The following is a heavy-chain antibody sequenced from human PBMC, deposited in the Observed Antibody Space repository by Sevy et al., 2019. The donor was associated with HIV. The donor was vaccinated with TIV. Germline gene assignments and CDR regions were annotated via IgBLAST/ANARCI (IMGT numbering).Heavy chain of an antibody. CDR2: IYPGDSDT. D-gene: IGHD2-15*01. Sequence: GESLKISCKGSGYGFTSYWIGWVRQMPGKGLEWMGTIYPGDSDTRYSPSFQGQVTISADKSISTAYLQWSSLKASDTAMYYCARHWPGEDIVVEVAALAFDMWGQWTMVTVSS. CDR3: ARHWPGEDIVVEVAALAFDM. J-gene: IGHJ3*02. V-gene: IGHV5-51*01. CDR1: GYGFTSYW.